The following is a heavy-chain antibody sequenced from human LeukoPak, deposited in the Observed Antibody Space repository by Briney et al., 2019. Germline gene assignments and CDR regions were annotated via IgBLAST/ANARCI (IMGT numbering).Heavy chain of an antibody. Sequence: ASVKVSCKASGYTFTGYYMHWVRQAPGQGLEWMGWINPNSGGTNYAQKFQGRVTMARDTSISTAYMELSRLRSDDTAVYYCYQRGYCSGGSCSSGRNYYYYMDVWGKGTTVTVSS. CDR2: INPNSGGT. CDR3: YQRGYCSGGSCSSGRNYYYYMDV. D-gene: IGHD2-15*01. J-gene: IGHJ6*03. CDR1: GYTFTGYY. V-gene: IGHV1-2*02.